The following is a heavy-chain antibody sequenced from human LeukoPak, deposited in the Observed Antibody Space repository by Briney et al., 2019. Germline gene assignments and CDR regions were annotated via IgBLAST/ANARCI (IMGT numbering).Heavy chain of an antibody. Sequence: SETLSLTCTVSGGSISSSSYYWGWIRQPPGKGLEWIGSIYYSGSTYYDPSLKSRVTISVDTSKNQFALKRGPVTAADTAVYYCARHGSPGELLKDFDYWGQGTLVTVSS. CDR3: ARHGSPGELLKDFDY. V-gene: IGHV4-39*01. D-gene: IGHD3-10*01. J-gene: IGHJ4*02. CDR1: GGSISSSSYY. CDR2: IYYSGST.